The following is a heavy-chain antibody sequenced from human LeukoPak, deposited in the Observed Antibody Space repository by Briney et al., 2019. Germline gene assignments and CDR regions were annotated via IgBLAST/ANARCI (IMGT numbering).Heavy chain of an antibody. CDR2: INTNTGNP. J-gene: IGHJ4*02. CDR1: GYTFTSYA. Sequence: ASVKVPCKASGYTFTSYAMNWVRQAPGQGLEWMGWINTNTGNPTYAQGFTGRFVFSLDTSVSTAYLQISSLKSEDTAVYYCASGYSYGYLLVWGQGTLVTVSS. V-gene: IGHV7-4-1*02. CDR3: ASGYSYGYLLV. D-gene: IGHD5-18*01.